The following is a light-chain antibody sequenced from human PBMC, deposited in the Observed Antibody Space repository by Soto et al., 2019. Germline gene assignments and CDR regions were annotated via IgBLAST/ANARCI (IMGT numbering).Light chain of an antibody. Sequence: EIVLTQSPGTLSLSPGERAALSCGASQSVGSSYLAWYQQKPGQAPRLLIYGASSRATGIPDRFSDSGSGTDFTLTISRLEPEVFAVYYCQQYVSSQITFGQGTRLEIK. J-gene: IGKJ5*01. CDR3: QQYVSSQIT. CDR1: QSVGSSY. CDR2: GAS. V-gene: IGKV3-20*01.